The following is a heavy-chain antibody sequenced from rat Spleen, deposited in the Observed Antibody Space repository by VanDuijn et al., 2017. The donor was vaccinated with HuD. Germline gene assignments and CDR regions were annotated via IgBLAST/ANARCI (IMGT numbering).Heavy chain of an antibody. D-gene: IGHD4-3*01. CDR2: ISNDGGTT. Sequence: EVQLVESGGGLVQPGRSLKLSCAASGFTFSRYWMYWVRQAPGKGLEWVYSISNDGGTTYYPDSVKGRFTISRDNAENTVYLQMNSLRSEDTATYYCAVAGYGYWGKGVMVTVSS. CDR3: AVAGYGY. J-gene: IGHJ2*01. CDR1: GFTFSRYW. V-gene: IGHV5-58*01.